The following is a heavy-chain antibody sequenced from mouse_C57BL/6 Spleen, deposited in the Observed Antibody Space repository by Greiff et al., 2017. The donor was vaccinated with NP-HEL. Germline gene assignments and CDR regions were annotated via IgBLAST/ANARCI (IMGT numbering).Heavy chain of an antibody. D-gene: IGHD2-4*01. Sequence: EVQVVESGGGLVKPGGSLKLSCAASGFTFSDYGMHWVRQAPEKGLEWVAYSSSGSSTIYYADTVKGRFTISRDNAKNTLFLQMTSLRSEDTAIYYCAREQDYGSFDYWGQGTTLTVSS. J-gene: IGHJ2*01. CDR1: GFTFSDYG. V-gene: IGHV5-17*01. CDR2: SSSGSSTI. CDR3: AREQDYGSFDY.